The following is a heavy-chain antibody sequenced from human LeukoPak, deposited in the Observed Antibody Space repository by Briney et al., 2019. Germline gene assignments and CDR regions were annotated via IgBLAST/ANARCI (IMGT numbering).Heavy chain of an antibody. D-gene: IGHD6-19*01. J-gene: IGHJ6*02. Sequence: GGSLRLSCAASGFTFSSYAMNWVRQAPGKGLEWVSTISAGGAGTYYADSVKGRFTISRDNSKNTLYVQMNSLRVEDTAVYYCAKAGYSSGRKYGMDVWGQGTTVTVSS. CDR2: ISAGGAGT. CDR3: AKAGYSSGRKYGMDV. CDR1: GFTFSSYA. V-gene: IGHV3-23*01.